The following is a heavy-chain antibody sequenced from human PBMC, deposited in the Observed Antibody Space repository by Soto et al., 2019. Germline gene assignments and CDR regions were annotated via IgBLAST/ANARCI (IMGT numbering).Heavy chain of an antibody. Sequence: ASVKVSCKASGGTFSSYAISWVRQAPGQGLEWMGGIIPIFGTANYAQKFQGRVTITADKSTSTAYMELSSLRSEDTAVYYCARDPXYTDSSGYYVSSGNFDSWGQGILVTVSS. D-gene: IGHD3-22*01. V-gene: IGHV1-69*06. J-gene: IGHJ4*02. CDR3: ARDPXYTDSSGYYVSSGNFDS. CDR2: IIPIFGTA. CDR1: GGTFSSYA.